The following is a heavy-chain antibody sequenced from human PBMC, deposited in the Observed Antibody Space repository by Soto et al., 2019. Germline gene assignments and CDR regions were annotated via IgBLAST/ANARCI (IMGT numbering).Heavy chain of an antibody. CDR2: IYYSGST. CDR1: GGSISRGGYY. CDR3: ARSVSP. V-gene: IGHV4-31*03. J-gene: IGHJ5*02. Sequence: QVQLQESGPGLVKPSQTLSLTCTVSGGSISRGGYYWTWIRQHPGKGLEWIGYIYYSGSTYYNPSLKSRLTISLATSKNQFPLKLSSVTAADTAVYYCARSVSPWGQGTLVTVSS.